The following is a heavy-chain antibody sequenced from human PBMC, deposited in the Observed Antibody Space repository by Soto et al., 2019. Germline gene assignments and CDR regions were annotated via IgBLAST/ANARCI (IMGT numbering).Heavy chain of an antibody. V-gene: IGHV3-43*01. J-gene: IGHJ6*02. CDR1: GFTFDDYT. CDR2: ISWDGGTT. CDR3: AKDSGGSSWWSGSYYAIDV. D-gene: IGHD6-13*01. Sequence: TGGSLRLSCAASGFTFDDYTMHWVRQAPGKGLEWVSLISWDGGTTYYADSVKGRFTISRDNSKTSLYLQMNSLRTEDTALYYCAKDSGGSSWWSGSYYAIDVWGQGTTVTVSS.